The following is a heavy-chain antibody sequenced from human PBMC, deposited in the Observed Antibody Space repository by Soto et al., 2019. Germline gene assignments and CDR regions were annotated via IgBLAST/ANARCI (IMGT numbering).Heavy chain of an antibody. V-gene: IGHV3-23*01. CDR3: AKGSFGFDY. CDR1: GVTFTSYA. CDR2: ISKSGDST. D-gene: IGHD3-10*01. Sequence: EVQLLESGGGLVQPGGSLRLSCSASGVTFTSYAMTWVRQVPGEGLQWVSSISKSGDSTYYADSVKGRFTTSRDNSKTTLYLQMNSLRAEDTAISYCAKGSFGFDYWGQGTLVTVSS. J-gene: IGHJ4*02.